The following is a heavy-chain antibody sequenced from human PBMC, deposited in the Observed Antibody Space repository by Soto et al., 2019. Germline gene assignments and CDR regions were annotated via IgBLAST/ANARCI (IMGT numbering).Heavy chain of an antibody. D-gene: IGHD1-20*01. Sequence: GGSLRLSCAASGFTFSNAWMNWVRQAPGKGLEWVGRIKSKTDGGTTDYAAPVKGRFTISRDDSKNTLYLQMNSLKTEDTAVYYCTTNRYLQGGYFDYWGQGTLVTVSS. J-gene: IGHJ4*02. CDR1: GFTFSNAW. V-gene: IGHV3-15*07. CDR2: IKSKTDGGTT. CDR3: TTNRYLQGGYFDY.